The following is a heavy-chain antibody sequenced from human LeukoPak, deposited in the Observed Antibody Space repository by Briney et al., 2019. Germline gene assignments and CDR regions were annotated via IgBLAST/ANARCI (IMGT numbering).Heavy chain of an antibody. D-gene: IGHD1-26*01. Sequence: GGSLRLSCAASGFTFTTYWMSWVRQAPGKGLEWVSSISSSSSYIYYADSVKGRFTISRDNAKNSLYLQMNSLRAEDTAVYYCARGGSNGNYMDVWGKGTTVTVSS. J-gene: IGHJ6*03. CDR3: ARGGSNGNYMDV. CDR2: ISSSSSYI. CDR1: GFTFTTYW. V-gene: IGHV3-21*01.